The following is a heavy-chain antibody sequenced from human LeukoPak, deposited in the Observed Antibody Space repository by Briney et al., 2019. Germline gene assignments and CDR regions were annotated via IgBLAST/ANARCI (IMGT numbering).Heavy chain of an antibody. J-gene: IGHJ6*02. CDR1: GGSISSYY. CDR2: IYYSGST. D-gene: IGHD3-3*01. CDR3: AREGYDFWSGYHLTGDYYGMDV. Sequence: PSETLSLTCTVSGGSISSYYWSWIRQPPGKGLEWIGYIYYSGSTNYNPSLKSRVTISVDPSKNQFSLKLSSVTAADTAVYYCAREGYDFWSGYHLTGDYYGMDVWGQGTTVTVSS. V-gene: IGHV4-59*01.